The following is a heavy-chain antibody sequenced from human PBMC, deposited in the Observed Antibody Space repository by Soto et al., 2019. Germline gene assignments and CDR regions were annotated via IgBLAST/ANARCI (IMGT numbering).Heavy chain of an antibody. V-gene: IGHV4-61*01. CDR3: ARGSYYGSGTYEPYYYGLDV. D-gene: IGHD3-10*01. CDR1: GGSISSDIYY. J-gene: IGHJ6*02. CDR2: IDYSGST. Sequence: SETLSLTCTVSGGSISSDIYYWSWIPHPPGKGLVWIGYIDYSGSTKHNAPLKRRVTLSVDTSTPQFSLKVSSVTAADTALYSCARGSYYGSGTYEPYYYGLDVWGQGTTVTVSS.